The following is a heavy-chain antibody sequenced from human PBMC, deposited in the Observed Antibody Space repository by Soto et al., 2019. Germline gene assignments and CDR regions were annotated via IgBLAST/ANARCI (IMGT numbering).Heavy chain of an antibody. D-gene: IGHD4-17*01. V-gene: IGHV3-30-3*01. CDR1: GFTFSSYA. J-gene: IGHJ3*02. Sequence: PGGSLRLSCAASGFTFSSYAMHWVRQAPGKGLEWVAVISYDGSNKYYADSVKGRFTISRDNSKNTLYLQMNSLRAEDTAVYYCARPTTVTTRLAAFAIWGKGPMVTVSS. CDR3: ARPTTVTTRLAAFAI. CDR2: ISYDGSNK.